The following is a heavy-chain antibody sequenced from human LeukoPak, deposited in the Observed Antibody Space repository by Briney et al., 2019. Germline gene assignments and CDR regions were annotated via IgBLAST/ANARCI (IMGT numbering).Heavy chain of an antibody. CDR1: GGSISSYY. Sequence: SEALSLTCTVSGGSISSYYWSWIRQPPGKGLEWIGYIYYSGSTNYNPSLKSRVTISVDTSKNQFSLKLSSVTAADTAVYYCAREANYYYYMDVWGKGTTVTVSS. V-gene: IGHV4-59*01. CDR2: IYYSGST. J-gene: IGHJ6*03. CDR3: AREANYYYYMDV.